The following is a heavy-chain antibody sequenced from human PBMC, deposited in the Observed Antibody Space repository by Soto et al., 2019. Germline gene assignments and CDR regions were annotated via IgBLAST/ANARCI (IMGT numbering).Heavy chain of an antibody. V-gene: IGHV4-59*12. Sequence: SETLSLTCTVSGGSISSYYWSWIRQPPGKGLEWIGEIYYSGSTNYNPSLKSRVTISVDKSKNQFSLKLSSVTAADTAVYYCASRYCGVGSCAGLDPWGQGTLVTVSS. CDR1: GGSISSYY. D-gene: IGHD2-15*01. CDR3: ASRYCGVGSCAGLDP. CDR2: IYYSGST. J-gene: IGHJ5*02.